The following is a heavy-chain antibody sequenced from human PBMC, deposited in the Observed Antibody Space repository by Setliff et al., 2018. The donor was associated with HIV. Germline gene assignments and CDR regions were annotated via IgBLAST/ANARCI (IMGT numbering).Heavy chain of an antibody. CDR2: INPNMGDT. CDR3: ARQDIPTGYYLLDY. J-gene: IGHJ4*02. V-gene: IGHV1-2*06. Sequence: VKVSCKASGYKFTGHHIQWMRQAPGQGLEWMGRINPNMGDTQYAQKFQGRIIMTRDTSINTVYMELSSLTSDDTALYYCARQDIPTGYYLLDYWGQGTQVTVSS. CDR1: GYKFTGHH. D-gene: IGHD3-9*01.